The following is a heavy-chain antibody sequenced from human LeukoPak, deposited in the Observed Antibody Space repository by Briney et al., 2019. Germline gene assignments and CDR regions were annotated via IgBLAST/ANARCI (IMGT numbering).Heavy chain of an antibody. CDR1: GFTFSSYS. CDR3: ARGPTFDYDFWSGYPAPTPYFDY. V-gene: IGHV3-48*01. Sequence: PGGSLRLSCAASGFTFSSYSMNWVRQAPGKGLEWVSYISSSSSTIYYADSVKGRFTISRDNAKNSLYLQMNSLRAEYTAVYYCARGPTFDYDFWSGYPAPTPYFDYWGQGTLVTVSS. J-gene: IGHJ4*02. CDR2: ISSSSSTI. D-gene: IGHD3-3*01.